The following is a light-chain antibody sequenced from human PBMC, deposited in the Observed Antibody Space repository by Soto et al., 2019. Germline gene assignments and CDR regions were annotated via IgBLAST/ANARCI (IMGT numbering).Light chain of an antibody. V-gene: IGKV3-15*01. Sequence: EIVMTQSPATLSVSPGERVILSCRASQSVSTDLAWYHLKPGQAPRLLIYGASTRATGIPARFSGSGFGTEFTLTISSLQSEDFAVYYCQHYNNWPSWTFGQGTKVEIK. CDR3: QHYNNWPSWT. J-gene: IGKJ1*01. CDR2: GAS. CDR1: QSVSTD.